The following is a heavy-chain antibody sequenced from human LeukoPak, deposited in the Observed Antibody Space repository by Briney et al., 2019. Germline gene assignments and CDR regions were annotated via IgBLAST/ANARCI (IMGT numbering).Heavy chain of an antibody. D-gene: IGHD6-19*01. Sequence: GGSLRLSCAATGFSFTTYWMSWVRQAPGKGLEWVANIKEDGSDKYYVDSVKGRFSISRDNAKNSLYLQMSSLRAEDTAVYYCAKDPGDKAVDRWFDPWGQGTLVTVSS. CDR3: AKDPGDKAVDRWFDP. J-gene: IGHJ5*02. V-gene: IGHV3-7*03. CDR2: IKEDGSDK. CDR1: GFSFTTYW.